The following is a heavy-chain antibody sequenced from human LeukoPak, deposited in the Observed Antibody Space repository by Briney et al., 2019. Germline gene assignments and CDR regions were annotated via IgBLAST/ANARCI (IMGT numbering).Heavy chain of an antibody. CDR3: ARDLNYYDSSGPFDY. CDR1: GFTFSDYY. CDR2: ISSSGSTI. V-gene: IGHV3-11*01. J-gene: IGHJ4*02. D-gene: IGHD3-22*01. Sequence: GGSLRLSCAASGFTFSDYYMSWIRQAPGKGLEWVSYISSSGSTIYYADSVKGRFTISRDNAKNSLYLQMNSLRAEDTAVYYCARDLNYYDSSGPFDYWGQGTLVTVSS.